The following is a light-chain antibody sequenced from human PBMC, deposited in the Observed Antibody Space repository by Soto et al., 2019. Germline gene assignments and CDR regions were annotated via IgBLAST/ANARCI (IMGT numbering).Light chain of an antibody. CDR2: KIS. V-gene: IGKV2-24*01. CDR3: MQATHFPLL. J-gene: IGKJ1*01. CDR1: QSLLPQYGNHL. Sequence: TQTSLSLPVNLGPPAPILCQSNQSLLPQYGNHLLSWLQPKPGQPPRLLIYKISNRFSGVPDRFSGSGAGTDFTLKISRVEADDVGVYYCMQATHFPLLFGQGTKVEIK.